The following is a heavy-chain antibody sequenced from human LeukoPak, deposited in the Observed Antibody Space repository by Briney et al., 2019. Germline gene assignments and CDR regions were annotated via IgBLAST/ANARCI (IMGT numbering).Heavy chain of an antibody. D-gene: IGHD2/OR15-2a*01. V-gene: IGHV4-30-4*07. CDR3: ARGRNLGAAFDI. CDR2: IYYSGST. Sequence: SETLSLTCAVSGGSISSGGYSWSWIRQPPGKGLEWIGYIYYSGSTYYNPSLKSRVTISVDTSKNQFSLKLSSVTAADTAVYYCARGRNLGAAFDIWGQGTMVTVSS. CDR1: GGSISSGGYS. J-gene: IGHJ3*02.